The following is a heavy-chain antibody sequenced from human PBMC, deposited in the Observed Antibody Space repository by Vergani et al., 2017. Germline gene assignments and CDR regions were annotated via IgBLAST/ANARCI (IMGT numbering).Heavy chain of an antibody. D-gene: IGHD5-18*01. CDR1: GFTFSSYA. CDR2: ISGSGGST. J-gene: IGHJ4*02. V-gene: IGHV3-23*01. Sequence: EVQLLESGGGLVQPGGSLRLSCAASGFTFSSYAMSWVRQAPGKGLEWVSAISGSGGSTYYADPVKGRFTISRDNSKNTLYLQMNSLRAEDTAVYYCAKKVRIQLWPHYFDYWGQGTLVTVSS. CDR3: AKKVRIQLWPHYFDY.